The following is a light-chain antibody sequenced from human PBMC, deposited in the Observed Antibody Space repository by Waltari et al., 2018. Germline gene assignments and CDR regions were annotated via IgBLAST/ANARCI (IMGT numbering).Light chain of an antibody. V-gene: IGKV3-20*01. J-gene: IGKJ1*01. CDR2: DAS. CDR1: QSVRRT. Sequence: DIVLTQSPGTLSVSPGARATLSCRASQSVRRTLAWYQQKPGQAPRLLIYDASTRATCVPDRVSGSGFGTDFSLTISRLEPEDFAVYYCQKYGTLPATFGQGTKVEIK. CDR3: QKYGTLPAT.